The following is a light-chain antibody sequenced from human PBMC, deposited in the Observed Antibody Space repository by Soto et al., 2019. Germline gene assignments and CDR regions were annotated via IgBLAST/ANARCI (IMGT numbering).Light chain of an antibody. CDR2: DAS. V-gene: IGKV3-11*01. CDR3: QQRSNWPIT. J-gene: IGKJ5*01. CDR1: QSVSSY. Sequence: EIVLTQSQATLSLSPGERATLSCRASQSVSSYLAWYQQKPGQAPRLLIYDASNRATGIPARFSGSGSGTDFTLTISSLEPEDFAVYYWQQRSNWPITFGQGTRLEIK.